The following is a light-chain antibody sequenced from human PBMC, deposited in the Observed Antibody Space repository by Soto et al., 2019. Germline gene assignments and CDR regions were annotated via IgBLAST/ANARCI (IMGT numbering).Light chain of an antibody. CDR2: GAY. CDR1: QSVNNNY. V-gene: IGKV3-20*01. J-gene: IGKJ2*01. CDR3: QQYGASPYA. Sequence: EIVLTQSPGTLSLSAGERATLSCRAGQSVNNNYLAWYQHRVGQSPRLLIHGAYRRATGIPDRFSGSGSGTDFTLTISRLEPEDFAVYSCQQYGASPYAFGQGTKVEIK.